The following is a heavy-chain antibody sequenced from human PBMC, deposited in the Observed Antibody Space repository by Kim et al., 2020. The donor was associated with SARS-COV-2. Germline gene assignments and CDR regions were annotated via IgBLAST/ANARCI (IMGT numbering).Heavy chain of an antibody. D-gene: IGHD6-6*01. V-gene: IGHV6-1*01. Sequence: AVSVKSRITLNPDTSKNLFSLQRNSVTPEDTAVYYCARGYEGSSPDHFDYWGQGTLVTVSS. CDR3: ARGYEGSSPDHFDY. J-gene: IGHJ4*02.